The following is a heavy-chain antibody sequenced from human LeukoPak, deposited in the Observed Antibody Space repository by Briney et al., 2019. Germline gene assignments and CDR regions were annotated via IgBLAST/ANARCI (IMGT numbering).Heavy chain of an antibody. CDR1: GGSIISYW. CDR2: IYYSGST. V-gene: IGHV4-59*12. Sequence: SETLSLTCAVSGGSIISYWWSWIRQPPGKGLEWIGYIYYSGSTNYNPSLKSRVTISVDTSKNQFSLKLSSVTAADTAVYYCARGGIVVVPAAIRWFDPWGQGTLVTVSS. CDR3: ARGGIVVVPAAIRWFDP. D-gene: IGHD2-2*02. J-gene: IGHJ5*02.